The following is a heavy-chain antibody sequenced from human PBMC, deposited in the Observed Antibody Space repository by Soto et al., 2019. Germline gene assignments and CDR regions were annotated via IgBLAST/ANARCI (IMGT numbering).Heavy chain of an antibody. Sequence: SETLSLTCTVSGGSITSGGYYWSWIRQHPGKGLEWIGYIYYFGNTYYNPSLKILVTISLDTSKNHFSLFLGSVTAADTAVYYCARNPWGTADVWDVWGQGTTVTVSS. CDR2: IYYFGNT. V-gene: IGHV4-31*01. D-gene: IGHD6-13*01. CDR1: GGSITSGGYY. CDR3: ARNPWGTADVWDV. J-gene: IGHJ6*02.